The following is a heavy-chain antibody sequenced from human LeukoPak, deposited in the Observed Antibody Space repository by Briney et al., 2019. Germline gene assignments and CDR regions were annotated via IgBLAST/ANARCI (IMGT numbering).Heavy chain of an antibody. CDR3: ASSFRSPRPPADAFDI. V-gene: IGHV4-31*03. J-gene: IGHJ3*02. CDR1: GGSISSGGYY. D-gene: IGHD2-15*01. Sequence: PSETLSLTCTVSGGSISSGGYYWSWIRQHPGKGLEWIGYIYYSGSTYYNPSLKSRVTISVDTSKNQFSLKLSSVTAADTAVYYCASSFRSPRPPADAFDIWGQGTMVTVSS. CDR2: IYYSGST.